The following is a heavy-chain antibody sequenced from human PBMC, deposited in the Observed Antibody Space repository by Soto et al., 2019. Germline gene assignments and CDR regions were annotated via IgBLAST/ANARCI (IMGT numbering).Heavy chain of an antibody. CDR1: GFTVSVYV. CDR2: ISSSGSTI. V-gene: IGHV3-48*03. CDR3: ARDRIWSGQYYYYGMDV. D-gene: IGHD3-3*01. J-gene: IGHJ6*01. Sequence: LSAASSGFTVSVYVVDLIGQSPGKGLEWVSYISSSGSTIYYADSVKGRFTISRDNAKNSLYLQMNSLRAEDTAVYYCARDRIWSGQYYYYGMDVWGPGPTVPVSS.